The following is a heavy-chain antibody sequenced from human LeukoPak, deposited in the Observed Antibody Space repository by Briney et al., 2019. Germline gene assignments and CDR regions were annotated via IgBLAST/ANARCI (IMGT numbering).Heavy chain of an antibody. CDR3: ARERGPLGYSYGLDAFDI. J-gene: IGHJ3*02. CDR2: ISGSGGST. Sequence: GGSLRLSCAASGFTFSSYAMSWVRQAPGKGLEWVSAISGSGGSTYYADSVKGRFTISRDNSKNTLYLQMNSLRAEDTAVYYCARERGPLGYSYGLDAFDIWGQGTMVTVSS. D-gene: IGHD5-18*01. V-gene: IGHV3-23*01. CDR1: GFTFSSYA.